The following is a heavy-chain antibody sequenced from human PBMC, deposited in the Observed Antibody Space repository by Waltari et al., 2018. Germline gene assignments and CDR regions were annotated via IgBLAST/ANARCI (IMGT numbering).Heavy chain of an antibody. V-gene: IGHV1-8*01. Sequence: QVPLVQSGAEVKKPGASVQVSCTASGYPFTRYDINWVRQATGQGIEWMGWMNPNSGNTGYAQKFQGRVTMTRNTSISTAYMELSSLRSEDTAVYYCAQRTAAEGTWGQGTLVTVSS. CDR3: AQRTAAEGT. CDR2: MNPNSGNT. D-gene: IGHD6-13*01. J-gene: IGHJ5*02. CDR1: GYPFTRYD.